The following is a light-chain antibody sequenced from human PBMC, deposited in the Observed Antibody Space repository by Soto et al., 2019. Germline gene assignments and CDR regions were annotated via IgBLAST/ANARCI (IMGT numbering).Light chain of an antibody. J-gene: IGKJ4*01. CDR3: HQASSFPLS. CDR2: DAS. V-gene: IGKV1-12*01. CDR1: QDISNY. Sequence: DIQMTQSPSSLSASVGDRVTITWQSSQDISNYLNWYQQKPGKAPKLLIYDASSLETGVPSRFSGSGSGTDFTLTITNLQPEDFATYYCHQASSFPLSFGGGTKVDIK.